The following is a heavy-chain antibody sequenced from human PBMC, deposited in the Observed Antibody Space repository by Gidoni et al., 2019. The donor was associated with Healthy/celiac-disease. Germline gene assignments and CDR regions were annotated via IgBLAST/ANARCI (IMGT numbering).Heavy chain of an antibody. CDR2: INSDGSST. CDR1: GFTFSRSW. J-gene: IGHJ6*02. CDR3: ARVPYSSSWTYYYYYGMDV. V-gene: IGHV3-74*01. D-gene: IGHD6-13*01. Sequence: EVQLVESGGAFVQSGGPLILSCSASGFTFSRSWMLWVLQAPGKGLVWVSRINSDGSSTSYADSVKGRFTISRDDAKNTLYLQMNSLRAEDTAVYYCARVPYSSSWTYYYYYGMDVWGQGTTVTVSS.